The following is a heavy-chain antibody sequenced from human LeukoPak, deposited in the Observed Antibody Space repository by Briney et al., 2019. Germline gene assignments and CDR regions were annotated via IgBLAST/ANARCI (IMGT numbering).Heavy chain of an antibody. CDR3: ARYLDYGGNSRVFQH. Sequence: SETLSLTCTVYGVSLSAYYLTWIRQPPGKGLEWIGEINHGGSTNYNPSLKSRVTISIDTSKNQFSLKLSSVTAADTAVYYCARYLDYGGNSRVFQHWGQGTLVTVSS. D-gene: IGHD4-23*01. CDR1: GVSLSAYY. V-gene: IGHV4-34*01. CDR2: INHGGST. J-gene: IGHJ1*01.